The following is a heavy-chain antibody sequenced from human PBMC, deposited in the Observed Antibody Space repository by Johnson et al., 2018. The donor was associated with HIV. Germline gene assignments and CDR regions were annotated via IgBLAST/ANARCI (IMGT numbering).Heavy chain of an antibody. CDR3: AREFGDLRAFDI. CDR1: GFTFSSYG. J-gene: IGHJ3*02. CDR2: IRYDGSNK. V-gene: IGHV3-30*02. D-gene: IGHD3-16*01. Sequence: MLLVESGGGVVQPGGSLRLSCAASGFTFSSYGMHWVRQAPGKGLEWVAFIRYDGSNKYYADSVKGRFTISRDNAKNSLYLQMNSLRAEDTAVYYCAREFGDLRAFDIWGQGTMVTVSS.